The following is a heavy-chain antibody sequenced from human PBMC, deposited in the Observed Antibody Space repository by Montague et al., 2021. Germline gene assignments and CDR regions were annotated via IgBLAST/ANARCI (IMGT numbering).Heavy chain of an antibody. J-gene: IGHJ3*01. CDR2: ITLDGSST. V-gene: IGHV3-74*01. CDR3: ARNLASAAPGAFDL. Sequence: SLRLSCAASGFSFSSYGMHWVRQAPGKGLLWVSRITLDGSSTSFADSVKGRFTTSRDNAKATLYLQMNSLRVEDTAVYYCARNLASAAPGAFDLWGQGTMVTVSS. D-gene: IGHD2-2*01. CDR1: GFSFSSYG.